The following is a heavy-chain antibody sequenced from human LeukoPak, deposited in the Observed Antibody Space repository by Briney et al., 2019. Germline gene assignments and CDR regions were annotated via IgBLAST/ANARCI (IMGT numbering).Heavy chain of an antibody. Sequence: PSETLSLTCTVSGDSISSYCWSLIRQPAGKGLEWFGRIYTSGSTNYNPSLKSRVTMSVDTSKNQFSPKLSSVTAADTAVYYCARGYCSGGNCYYFDYWGQGTLVTVSS. D-gene: IGHD2-15*01. V-gene: IGHV4-4*07. CDR1: GDSISSYC. CDR3: ARGYCSGGNCYYFDY. J-gene: IGHJ4*02. CDR2: IYTSGST.